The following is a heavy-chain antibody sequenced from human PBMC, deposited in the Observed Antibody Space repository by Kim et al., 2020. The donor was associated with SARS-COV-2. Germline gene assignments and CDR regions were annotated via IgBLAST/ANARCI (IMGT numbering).Heavy chain of an antibody. CDR3: ARGGRIGRPYYWYFDL. V-gene: IGHV3-20*01. J-gene: IGHJ2*01. CDR2: INWNGGST. CDR1: GFTFDDYG. Sequence: GGSLRLSCAASGFTFDDYGMSWVRQAPGKGLEWVSGINWNGGSTGYVDSVKGRFTISRDNAKNSLYLQMNSLRAEDTALYHCARGGRIGRPYYWYFDLWGRGTLVIVSS.